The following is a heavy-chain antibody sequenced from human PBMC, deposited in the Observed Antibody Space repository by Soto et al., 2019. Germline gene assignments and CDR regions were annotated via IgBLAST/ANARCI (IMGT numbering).Heavy chain of an antibody. D-gene: IGHD3-22*01. J-gene: IGHJ1*01. CDR2: INPHNGGT. CDR3: ARGYYYDSSGDLAY. Sequence: ATGGKFPMSYIQWVRQAPGQGLEWMGWINPHNGGTNYAQKFQGRVTMTRDTSISTAYMELSRLRSDDTAVYYCARGYYYDSSGDLAYWGLCTLVPVSS. V-gene: IGHV1-2*02. CDR1: GGKFPMSY.